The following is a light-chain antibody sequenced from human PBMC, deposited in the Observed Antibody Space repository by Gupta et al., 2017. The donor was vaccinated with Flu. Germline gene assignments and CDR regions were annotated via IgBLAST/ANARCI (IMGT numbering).Light chain of an antibody. J-gene: IGKJ1*01. CDR3: HQYHSNPLT. V-gene: IGKV4-1*01. CDR1: QSILYSSNNKNY. CDR2: WAS. Sequence: NCKSSQSILYSSNNKNYLAWYQQKPRQPPKLLIYWASTREPGVPDRFSASASGTDFTLTISSLQAEDVAVYYCHQYHSNPLTFGRGTKVEIK.